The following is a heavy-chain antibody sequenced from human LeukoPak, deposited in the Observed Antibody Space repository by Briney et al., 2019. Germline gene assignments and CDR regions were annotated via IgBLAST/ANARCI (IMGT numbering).Heavy chain of an antibody. CDR3: ARDTVGSSSTFDC. CDR2: IYSIGTT. CDR1: GDSISNYY. V-gene: IGHV4-59*01. Sequence: SETLSLTCTVSGDSISNYYWGWLRQPPGKGLEWIGYIYSIGTTNYNPSLKSRVTISVDTSKNQFSLKLSSVTAADTAVYYCARDTVGSSSTFDCWGQGTLVTVSS. J-gene: IGHJ4*02. D-gene: IGHD6-13*01.